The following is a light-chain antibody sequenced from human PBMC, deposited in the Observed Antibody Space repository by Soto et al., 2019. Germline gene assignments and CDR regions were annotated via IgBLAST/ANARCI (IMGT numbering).Light chain of an antibody. CDR1: QSVTTN. CDR3: HQRQRWPRT. V-gene: IGKV3-11*01. CDR2: EAS. J-gene: IGKJ1*01. Sequence: EIVMTQSPATLSVSPWERATLSCRASQSVTTNLAWYQQKPGQAPRLLIYEASNRAAGIPGRFSGSGSGTDFTLTITSLEPEDFAFYYCHQRQRWPRTFGQGTKVDI.